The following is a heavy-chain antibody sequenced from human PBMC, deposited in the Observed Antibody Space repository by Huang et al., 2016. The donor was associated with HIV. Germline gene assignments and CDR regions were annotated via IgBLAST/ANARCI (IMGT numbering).Heavy chain of an antibody. J-gene: IGHJ4*02. CDR3: ATVYRRFRNHDSGDYYFDY. V-gene: IGHV1-24*01. CDR2: FDPEDEET. CDR1: GYTLTELS. D-gene: IGHD3-22*01. Sequence: QVQLVQSGAEVKKPGASVKVSCKVSGYTLTELSIDWVRQAPGKGLEWMGGFDPEDEETIYAQKCQGRVTMTEDTSTDTAYMELSSLRSEDTAVYYCATVYRRFRNHDSGDYYFDYWDQGTLVTVSS.